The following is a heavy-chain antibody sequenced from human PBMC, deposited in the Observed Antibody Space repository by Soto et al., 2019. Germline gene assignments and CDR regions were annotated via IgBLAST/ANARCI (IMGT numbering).Heavy chain of an antibody. Sequence: SQTLSLTCAISRDSVSSNSAAWNWIRHSPSRGLEWLGRTYYRAKWYNDYAVSMKSRITINPDTTKNQYTLMLNSVTPDDTAVYYCARDWESYYGGNWVFDYWGQGTLVTVSS. D-gene: IGHD4-17*01. J-gene: IGHJ4*02. CDR2: TYYRAKWYN. CDR3: ARDWESYYGGNWVFDY. CDR1: RDSVSSNSAA. V-gene: IGHV6-1*01.